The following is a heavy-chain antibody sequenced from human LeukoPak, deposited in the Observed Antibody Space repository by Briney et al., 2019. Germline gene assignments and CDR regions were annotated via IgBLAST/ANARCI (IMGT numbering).Heavy chain of an antibody. Sequence: PSETLSLTCAVYGGSFSGYYWRWIRQPPGKGLEWIGSIYHSGSIYYNPSLKSRLTISADTSTNQFSLRLSSVPAADTAVYYCVRVDNGGNYFDYWGQGTLVTVSS. V-gene: IGHV4-34*01. CDR1: GGSFSGYY. J-gene: IGHJ4*02. D-gene: IGHD4-23*01. CDR3: VRVDNGGNYFDY. CDR2: IYHSGSI.